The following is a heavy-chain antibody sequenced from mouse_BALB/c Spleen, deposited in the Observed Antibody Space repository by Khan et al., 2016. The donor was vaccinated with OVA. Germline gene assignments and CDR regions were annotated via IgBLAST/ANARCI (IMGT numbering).Heavy chain of an antibody. V-gene: IGHV1-26*01. D-gene: IGHD2-14*01. CDR2: VNPKTGGT. CDR1: GYSFTLYY. J-gene: IGHJ3*01. Sequence: EVQLQESGPDLVKPGASVKISCKASGYSFTLYYMTWVRQSHGKSLEWIGRVNPKTGGTDYNQDFKGKAILTVDKSSNTAYMELRSLTSEDSADYYGERGYDVLAYWGQGTLVTVSA. CDR3: ERGYDVLAY.